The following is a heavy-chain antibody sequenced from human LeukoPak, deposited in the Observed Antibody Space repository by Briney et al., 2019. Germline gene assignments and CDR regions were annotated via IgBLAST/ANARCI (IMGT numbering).Heavy chain of an antibody. CDR3: ARGGDSYSSSWNTDNYFDY. V-gene: IGHV3-30-3*01. CDR2: ISYDGSNK. J-gene: IGHJ4*02. CDR1: GFIFSSYA. D-gene: IGHD6-13*01. Sequence: PGGSLRLSCAASGFIFSSYAMHWVRQAPGKGLEWVAVISYDGSNKYYADSGKGRFTISRDNFKNTLYLQMNSLRAEDTAVYYCARGGDSYSSSWNTDNYFDYWGQGTLVTVSS.